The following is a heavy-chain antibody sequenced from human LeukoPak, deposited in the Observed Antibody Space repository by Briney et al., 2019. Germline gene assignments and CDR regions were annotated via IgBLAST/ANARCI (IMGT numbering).Heavy chain of an antibody. CDR1: GGSISANY. J-gene: IGHJ5*02. CDR3: AKTSYSTSWYWFDP. D-gene: IGHD6-13*01. Sequence: SETLSLTCTVSGGSISANYWSWIRQPPGKGLEWIGYIYYSGSTYYNPSLKSRVTISVGKSKNQFSLKLSSVTAADTAVYYCAKTSYSTSWYWFDPWGHGTLVTVSS. CDR2: IYYSGST. V-gene: IGHV4-59*08.